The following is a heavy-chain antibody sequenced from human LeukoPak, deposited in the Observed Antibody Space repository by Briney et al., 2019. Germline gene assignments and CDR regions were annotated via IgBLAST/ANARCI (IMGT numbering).Heavy chain of an antibody. J-gene: IGHJ4*02. CDR3: AKDRVDGSGSQFDS. CDR1: GFTFIKYS. D-gene: IGHD3-10*01. CDR2: ITGSGAFT. V-gene: IGHV3-23*01. Sequence: GGSLRLSCAASGFTFIKYSMTWVRQAPGKGLEWVSAITGSGAFTDYADSVKGRFTISRDNSKNTLYLQMNSLRAEDTAVYYCAKDRVDGSGSQFDSWGQGSLVTVSS.